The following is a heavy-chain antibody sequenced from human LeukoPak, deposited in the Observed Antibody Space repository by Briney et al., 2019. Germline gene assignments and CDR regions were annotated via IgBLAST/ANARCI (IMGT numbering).Heavy chain of an antibody. Sequence: ASVKVSCKASGYTFTGYYIHWVRQAPGQGLEWMGWINPNSGGTNHAQRFQGRVAMTRDTSISTAYMELSRLRSDDTAVYYCARDHWGIVENGYDYFYYDLDVWGKGTTVTVSS. CDR1: GYTFTGYY. D-gene: IGHD7-27*01. J-gene: IGHJ6*03. V-gene: IGHV1-2*02. CDR2: INPNSGGT. CDR3: ARDHWGIVENGYDYFYYDLDV.